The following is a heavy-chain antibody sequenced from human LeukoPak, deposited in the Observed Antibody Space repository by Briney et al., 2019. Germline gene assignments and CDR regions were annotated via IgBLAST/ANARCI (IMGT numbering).Heavy chain of an antibody. J-gene: IGHJ4*02. CDR1: GGSISSYY. Sequence: SETLSLTCTVSGGSISSYYWSWIRQPAGKGLEWIGRIYTSGSTNYNPSLKSRVTMSVDTSKNQFSLKLSSVTAADTAVYYCARETANKLLWFGDFDYWGQGTLVTVSS. CDR2: IYTSGST. D-gene: IGHD3-10*01. CDR3: ARETANKLLWFGDFDY. V-gene: IGHV4-4*07.